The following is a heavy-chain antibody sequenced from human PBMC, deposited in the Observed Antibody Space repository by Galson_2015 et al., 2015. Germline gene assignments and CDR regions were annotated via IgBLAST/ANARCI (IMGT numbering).Heavy chain of an antibody. D-gene: IGHD3-10*01. J-gene: IGHJ5*02. CDR2: IYPGDSDT. V-gene: IGHV5-51*01. CDR1: GSSFTTYW. CDR3: ARLMVQGGVCDGCDWFDP. Sequence: QPGAEAKKPGESLRISCTGSGSSFTTYWIGWVRQMPGQGLEWMGIIYPGDSDTRYRPSFQGQVTMSVVKSINTAYLQWSSLKASDSAMYYCARLMVQGGVCDGCDWFDPWGQGTLVTVSS.